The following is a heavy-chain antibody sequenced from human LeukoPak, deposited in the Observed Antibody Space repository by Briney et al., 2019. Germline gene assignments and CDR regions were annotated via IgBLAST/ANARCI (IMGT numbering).Heavy chain of an antibody. Sequence: KAGGSLRLSCAASGFTFSSYSMNWVRQAPGKGLEWVSSISSSSYIYYADSVKGRFTISRDNAKNSLYLQMNSLRAEDTAVYYCARDGTGAAGLIDYWGQGTLVNVSS. D-gene: IGHD6-13*01. V-gene: IGHV3-21*01. CDR3: ARDGTGAAGLIDY. J-gene: IGHJ4*02. CDR2: ISSSSYI. CDR1: GFTFSSYS.